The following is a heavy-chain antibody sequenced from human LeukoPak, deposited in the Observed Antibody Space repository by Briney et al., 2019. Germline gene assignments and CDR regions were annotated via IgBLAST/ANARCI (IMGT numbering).Heavy chain of an antibody. D-gene: IGHD1-26*01. CDR2: ISGDSSTI. CDR3: ARDRPVVGAIDF. J-gene: IGHJ4*02. CDR1: GFNFRNYA. Sequence: DPGGSLRLSCGASGFNFRNYAMIWVRQAPGRGQEWISFISGDSSTIFLADSVKGRFTTSRDNAQNSLYLQMNSLRAEDTAIYYCARDRPVVGAIDFWGQGTLVTVSS. V-gene: IGHV3-48*04.